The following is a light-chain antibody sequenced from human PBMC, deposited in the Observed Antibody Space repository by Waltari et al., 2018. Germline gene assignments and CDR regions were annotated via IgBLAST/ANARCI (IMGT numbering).Light chain of an antibody. CDR1: TSYDVVHNF. CDR2: AGN. Sequence: QSSLTPPASVSASPGQSIAITCTGTTSYDVVHNFVSWYQQHPGKAPKPMIYAGNKRPSGVSDRFSGHRSGNTASLNISGLQSEEEADYYCSSYTTSNTWVFGGGTKLTVL. J-gene: IGLJ3*02. CDR3: SSYTTSNTWV. V-gene: IGLV2-14*03.